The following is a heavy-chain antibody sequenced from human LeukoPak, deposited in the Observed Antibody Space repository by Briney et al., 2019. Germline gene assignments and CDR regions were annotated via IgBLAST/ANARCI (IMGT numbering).Heavy chain of an antibody. V-gene: IGHV3-48*03. J-gene: IGHJ4*02. CDR3: ARDFGRWYFDY. D-gene: IGHD4-23*01. Sequence: GSLRLSFAASGFAFISYEMIWVRQAPGKGLEWVSYIRSSGSTIYYADSVKGRFTISRDNAKNSLYLQMNSLRAEDTAVYYCARDFGRWYFDYWGQGTLVTVSS. CDR1: GFAFISYE. CDR2: IRSSGSTI.